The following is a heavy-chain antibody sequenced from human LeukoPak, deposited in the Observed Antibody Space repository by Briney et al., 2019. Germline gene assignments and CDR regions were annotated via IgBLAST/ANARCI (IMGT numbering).Heavy chain of an antibody. CDR1: GFTFSDFA. D-gene: IGHD2-2*01. V-gene: IGHV3-49*04. CDR2: IRSKAYGGTT. CDR3: TSRGPYCSTTTCFDY. J-gene: IGHJ4*02. Sequence: PGGSLRLSCTASGFTFSDFAINWVRQAPGKGLEWVGFIRSKAYGGTTNYAASVKGRFTISRDDSKSIAYLQMNSLKTEDTAVYYCTSRGPYCSTTTCFDYWGQGTLVTVSS.